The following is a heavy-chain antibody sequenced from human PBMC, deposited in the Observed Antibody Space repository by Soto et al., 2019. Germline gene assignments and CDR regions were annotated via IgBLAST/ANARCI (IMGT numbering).Heavy chain of an antibody. CDR1: GGSFSGYY. D-gene: IGHD5-18*01. CDR2: INHSGST. CDR3: ARGRGYSYGYYSY. V-gene: IGHV4-34*01. Sequence: SETLSLTCAVYGGSFSGYYWSWIRQPPGKGLGWIGEINHSGSTNYNPSLKSRVTISVDTSKNQFSLKLSSVTAADTAVYYCARGRGYSYGYYSYWGQGTLVTVSS. J-gene: IGHJ4*02.